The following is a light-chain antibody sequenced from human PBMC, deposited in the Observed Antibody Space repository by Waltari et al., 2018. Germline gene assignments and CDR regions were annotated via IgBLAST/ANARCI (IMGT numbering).Light chain of an antibody. CDR2: LGS. CDR1: LSLLHRSGYNY. Sequence: DLVLHQSPLSLPVTPGAPASIPGKSCLSLLHRSGYNYVDWYLQKPGQAPQLLISLGSNRSSGVPDRCMGSGSGTDVTLKISRVEAEDVGVYYCMQALQSPLPFGGGTKVEIK. J-gene: IGKJ4*01. V-gene: IGKV2-28*01. CDR3: MQALQSPLP.